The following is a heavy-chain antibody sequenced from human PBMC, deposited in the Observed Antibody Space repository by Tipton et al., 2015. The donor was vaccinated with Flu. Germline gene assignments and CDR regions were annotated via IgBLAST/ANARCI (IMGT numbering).Heavy chain of an antibody. V-gene: IGHV1-8*01. CDR2: MSPNSGAA. D-gene: IGHD3-3*01. CDR1: GYTFTSYS. CDR3: VRVYSDSTSAPGNWFDP. J-gene: IGHJ5*02. Sequence: QSGAEVKTPGASVKVSCKASGYTFTSYSIDWVRQTSGQGLEWMGWMSPNSGAAGSVHKFQGRVTMTRDTSINTAYMELTNLRSDDTAIYYCVRVYSDSTSAPGNWFDPWGQGTLVTVSS.